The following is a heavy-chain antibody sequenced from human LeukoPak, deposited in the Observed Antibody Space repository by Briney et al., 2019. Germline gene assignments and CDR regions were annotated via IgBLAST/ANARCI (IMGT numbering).Heavy chain of an antibody. J-gene: IGHJ3*02. Sequence: PGGSLRLSCAASGFTVSSNYMSWVRQVPGKGLEWVSAIYSGGSTYYADTVKGRFTISRDNSQNTLYLQMNSLRAEDTAVYYCARVNIATDTDAFDIWGQGTMVTVSS. D-gene: IGHD2/OR15-2a*01. CDR3: ARVNIATDTDAFDI. CDR1: GFTVSSNY. CDR2: IYSGGST. V-gene: IGHV3-66*02.